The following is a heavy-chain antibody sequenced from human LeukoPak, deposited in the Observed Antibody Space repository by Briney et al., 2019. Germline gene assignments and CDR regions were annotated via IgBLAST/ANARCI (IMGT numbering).Heavy chain of an antibody. CDR3: VKDRHFYYGSGSLLEY. Sequence: GGSLRLSCSASGFTLSSYAMHWVRQAPGKGLEYVSVISSNGGSTNYADSVKGRFTISRDNSKNTLYLQMSSLRAGDTAVYYCVKDRHFYYGSGSLLEYWGQGTLVTVSS. V-gene: IGHV3-64D*06. D-gene: IGHD3-10*01. CDR1: GFTLSSYA. J-gene: IGHJ4*02. CDR2: ISSNGGST.